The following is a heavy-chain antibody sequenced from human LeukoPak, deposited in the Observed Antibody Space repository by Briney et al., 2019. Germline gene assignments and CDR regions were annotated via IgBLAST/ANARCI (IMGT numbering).Heavy chain of an antibody. Sequence: PGGSLRLSCAASGFTFSSYAMSWVRQAPGKGLEWVSAISGSGGSTYYADSVKGRFTISRDNSKNTLYLQMNSLRAYDTAVYYCAKVRYSGYDPPYYFDYWGQGTLVTVSS. CDR1: GFTFSSYA. D-gene: IGHD5-12*01. V-gene: IGHV3-23*01. CDR2: ISGSGGST. J-gene: IGHJ4*02. CDR3: AKVRYSGYDPPYYFDY.